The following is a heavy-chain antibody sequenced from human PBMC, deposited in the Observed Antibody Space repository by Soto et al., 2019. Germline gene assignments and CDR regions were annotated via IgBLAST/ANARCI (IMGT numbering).Heavy chain of an antibody. CDR3: ANLGRHG. J-gene: IGHJ6*02. V-gene: IGHV3-7*01. CDR2: IKQDGSEK. Sequence: GGSLRLSCAASGFTFSDPWMDWVRQAPGKGPEWVANIKQDGSEKNYVDSVKGRFTISRDNAKNSLYLQMNSLRAEDTAVYYCANLGRHGWGQGTTVTSP. CDR1: GFTFSDPW. D-gene: IGHD3-16*01.